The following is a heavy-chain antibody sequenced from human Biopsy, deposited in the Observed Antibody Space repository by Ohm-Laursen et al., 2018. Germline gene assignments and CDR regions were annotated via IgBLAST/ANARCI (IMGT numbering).Heavy chain of an antibody. D-gene: IGHD2-21*01. J-gene: IGHJ5*02. V-gene: IGHV3-23*01. Sequence: SLRLSCTASGFTFSSNVMSWVRQAPGRGLEWVSTINHSGRDTYYADSVKGRFTISRDNFQNTLYLQMNGLRADDTAVYYCAKSAYFPINCYSFDPWAQGTLVTVSP. CDR2: INHSGRDT. CDR3: AKSAYFPINCYSFDP. CDR1: GFTFSSNV.